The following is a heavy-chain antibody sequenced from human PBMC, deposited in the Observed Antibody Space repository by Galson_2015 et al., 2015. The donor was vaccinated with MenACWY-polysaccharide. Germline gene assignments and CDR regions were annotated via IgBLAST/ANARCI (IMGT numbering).Heavy chain of an antibody. CDR1: GFTFSYYG. V-gene: IGHV3-30*18. CDR3: AKDVDHFDSSGSDS. D-gene: IGHD3-22*01. CDR2: ISYDGSNK. Sequence: SLRLSCAASGFTFSYYGMRWVRQAPGKGLEWVAVISYDGSNKFYADSVKGRFTISRDNSRNTLYLQLNTLRAEDTAIYSCAKDVDHFDSSGSDSWGQGTLVTVSS. J-gene: IGHJ4*02.